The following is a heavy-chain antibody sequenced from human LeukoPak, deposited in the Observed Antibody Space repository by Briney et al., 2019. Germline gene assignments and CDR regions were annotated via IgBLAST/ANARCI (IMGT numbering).Heavy chain of an antibody. J-gene: IGHJ4*02. Sequence: SETLSLNGTVYGGTISSSRDYRRWIRQPPGKGLEWIGSIYYSGSTYYNPSRKSRVTISVDTSKNQFSLKLSSVTAADTAVYYCARHVEIAVAGAIDYWGQGTLVTVSS. CDR1: GGTISSSRDY. D-gene: IGHD6-19*01. CDR2: IYYSGST. V-gene: IGHV4-39*01. CDR3: ARHVEIAVAGAIDY.